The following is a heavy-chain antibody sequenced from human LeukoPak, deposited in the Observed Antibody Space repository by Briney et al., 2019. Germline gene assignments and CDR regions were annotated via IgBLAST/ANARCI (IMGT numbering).Heavy chain of an antibody. J-gene: IGHJ6*02. CDR1: GFSFSDSP. CDR3: ARGGGLDV. CDR2: IRSKDQNSAT. V-gene: IGHV3-73*01. D-gene: IGHD3-16*01. Sequence: GGSLRLSCAASGFSFSDSPIHWVRQASGKGLEWVGRIRSKDQNSATAYAESVKGRFTISRDNAKNSLYLQMSNLRAEDTAVYFCARGGGLDVWGQGATVTVSS.